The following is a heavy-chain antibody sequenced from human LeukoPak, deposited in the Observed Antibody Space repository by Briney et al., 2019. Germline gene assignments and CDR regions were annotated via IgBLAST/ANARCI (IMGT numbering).Heavy chain of an antibody. CDR2: IVQGGSVK. Sequence: GGSLRLSCAASGFTFSNYWMTWVRQAPGKGLEWVASIVQGGSVKYYVDSVRGRFTISRDDAKNSLYLQMNSLGAEDTAVYYCARDPDGGNTLDYWGQGTLVTVSS. CDR1: GFTFSNYW. V-gene: IGHV3-7*01. CDR3: ARDPDGGNTLDY. D-gene: IGHD4-23*01. J-gene: IGHJ4*02.